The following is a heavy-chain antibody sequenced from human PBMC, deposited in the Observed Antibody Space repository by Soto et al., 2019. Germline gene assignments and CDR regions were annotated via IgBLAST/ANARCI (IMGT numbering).Heavy chain of an antibody. Sequence: EVQLVESGGGLVKPGGSLRLSCEASGFTFSNAWMSWVRQAPGKGLEWVGRINTKTDGGTTDYAAPVKGRFTISRDDSKYTLYLQMNSLKTEDTAVYYCTTGMGDYWGQGTLVTVSS. CDR2: INTKTDGGTT. V-gene: IGHV3-15*01. J-gene: IGHJ4*02. D-gene: IGHD2-8*01. CDR3: TTGMGDY. CDR1: GFTFSNAW.